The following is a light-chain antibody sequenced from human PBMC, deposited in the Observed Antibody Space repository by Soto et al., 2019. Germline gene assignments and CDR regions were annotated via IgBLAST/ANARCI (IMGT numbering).Light chain of an antibody. V-gene: IGKV3-20*01. Sequence: EIVLTQSPGTLSLSPGERATLSCRASQSISSTYLAWYQQTPGQAPRLLIYGASSRAAGIPDRVSGSGSGRALSLTISSLEPDDFAADYDQQYCSSLFTFGPGTQVDIK. CDR1: QSISSTY. CDR3: QQYCSSLFT. CDR2: GAS. J-gene: IGKJ3*01.